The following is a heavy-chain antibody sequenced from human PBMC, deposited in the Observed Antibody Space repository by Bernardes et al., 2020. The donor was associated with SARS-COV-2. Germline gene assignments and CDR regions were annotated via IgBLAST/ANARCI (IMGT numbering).Heavy chain of an antibody. V-gene: IGHV3-33*01. D-gene: IGHD3-9*01. Sequence: GGSLRLSCAASEFTFGSYDMHWVRQAPGKGLEWVAVLWYDGSKEHYADSVKGRFTISRDNSKNTLYLQMHSLRAEDTAVYYCARDILTGYYSYHYYHGMDVWGQGTTVTVSS. CDR2: LWYDGSKE. J-gene: IGHJ6*02. CDR3: ARDILTGYYSYHYYHGMDV. CDR1: EFTFGSYD.